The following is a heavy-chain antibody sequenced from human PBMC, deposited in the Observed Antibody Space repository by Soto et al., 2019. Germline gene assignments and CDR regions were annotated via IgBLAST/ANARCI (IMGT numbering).Heavy chain of an antibody. D-gene: IGHD3-3*01. CDR2: FGGDGFS. CDR3: AKGPIFGVVTHYFDY. CDR1: VFTFSSYA. J-gene: IGHJ4*02. V-gene: IGHV3-23*01. Sequence: EVQLLEAGGGLVQPGGSLRLSCAASVFTFSSYAMNWVRQAPGKGLEWVSAFGGDGFSYYADSVRGRFTVSRDNSKSTLYLQMSSLRAEDTAIYYCAKGPIFGVVTHYFDYWGQGTLVTVSS.